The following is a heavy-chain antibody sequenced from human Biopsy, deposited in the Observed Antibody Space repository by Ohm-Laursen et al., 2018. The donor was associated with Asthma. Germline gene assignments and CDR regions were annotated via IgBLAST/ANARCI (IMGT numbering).Heavy chain of an antibody. V-gene: IGHV4-31*03. J-gene: IGHJ4*02. CDR3: ARAQDYYDSRGYYRSFDY. CDR1: YGSITSGGYY. CDR2: IYYSGST. D-gene: IGHD3-22*01. Sequence: SQTLSLTCTVSYGSITSGGYYWTWIRQHPGKGLGWIGFIYYSGSTYYNPSLKSRVSISIDTSKNQFSLKLSSVTAADTAVYYCARAQDYYDSRGYYRSFDYWGQGTLVTVPS.